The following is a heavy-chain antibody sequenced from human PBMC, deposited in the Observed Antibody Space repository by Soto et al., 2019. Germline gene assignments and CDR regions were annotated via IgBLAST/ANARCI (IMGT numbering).Heavy chain of an antibody. J-gene: IGHJ4*02. CDR1: GFSFSSYT. Sequence: QVQLVESGGGVVQAGRSLRLSCAGSGFSFSSYTMHWVRQAPGKGLEWVALISFDSSNKYYAASVKGRFSISRDNSKNTVFLQMDSLRPDDTALYYCARDRLRLGELSLIGYFNYWGQGTLVTVSS. CDR3: ARDRLRLGELSLIGYFNY. D-gene: IGHD3-16*02. CDR2: ISFDSSNK. V-gene: IGHV3-30*01.